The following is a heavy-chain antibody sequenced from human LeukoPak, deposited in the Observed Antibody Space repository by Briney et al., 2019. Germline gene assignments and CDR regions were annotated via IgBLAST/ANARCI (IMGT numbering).Heavy chain of an antibody. V-gene: IGHV1-18*01. J-gene: IGHJ4*02. CDR3: ARDLISMIGAHYLCFDY. Sequence: ASVKVSCKASGYTFTSFGISWVRQAPGQGLEWMGWISGYNGNTDYAQKFQGRVTMTTDRSTSTAYMELRSLRSDDTAVYYCARDLISMIGAHYLCFDYWGQGTLVTVSS. CDR1: GYTFTSFG. D-gene: IGHD3-22*01. CDR2: ISGYNGNT.